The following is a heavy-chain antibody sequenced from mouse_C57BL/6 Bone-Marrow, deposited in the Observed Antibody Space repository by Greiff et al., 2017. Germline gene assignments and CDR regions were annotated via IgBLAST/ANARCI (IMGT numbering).Heavy chain of an antibody. CDR1: GYTFTSYW. CDR2: IYPSDSET. J-gene: IGHJ4*01. V-gene: IGHV1-61*01. CDR3: ARGRTGTGVDYAMDY. D-gene: IGHD4-1*01. Sequence: QVQLQQPGAELVRPGSSVKLSCKASGYTFTSYWMDWVKQRPGQGLEWIGNIYPSDSETHYNQKFKDKATLTVDKSSSTAYMQLSSLTSEDSAVYYCARGRTGTGVDYAMDYWGQGTSVTVSS.